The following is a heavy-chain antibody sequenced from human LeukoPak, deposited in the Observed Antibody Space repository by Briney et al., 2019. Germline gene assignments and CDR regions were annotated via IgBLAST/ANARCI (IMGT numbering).Heavy chain of an antibody. D-gene: IGHD3-3*01. CDR1: GFTFSSYA. CDR3: AREKKTEWTTGAFDM. CDR2: IGGSGGNT. Sequence: GGSLRPSCAASGFTFSSYAMTWVRQAPGKGLEWVSTIGGSGGNTYYTDSVKGRFTMSRDNAQNALYLEMNSLRAEDTAVYYCAREKKTEWTTGAFDMWGQGTMVIVSS. J-gene: IGHJ3*02. V-gene: IGHV3-23*01.